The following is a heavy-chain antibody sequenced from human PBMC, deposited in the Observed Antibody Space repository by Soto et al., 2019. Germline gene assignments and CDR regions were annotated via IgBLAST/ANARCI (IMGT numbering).Heavy chain of an antibody. CDR3: AREGGYYYDSSGYYKPGYYYGMDV. CDR2: ISAYNGNT. D-gene: IGHD3-22*01. V-gene: IGHV1-18*04. CDR1: GYTFTSYG. Sequence: QVQLVQSGAEVKKPGASVKVSCKASGYTFTSYGISWVRQAPGQGLEWMGWISAYNGNTNYAQKLQGRVTMTTDTSTSTAYMELRSLRSDDTAVYYCAREGGYYYDSSGYYKPGYYYGMDVWGQGTTVTVSS. J-gene: IGHJ6*02.